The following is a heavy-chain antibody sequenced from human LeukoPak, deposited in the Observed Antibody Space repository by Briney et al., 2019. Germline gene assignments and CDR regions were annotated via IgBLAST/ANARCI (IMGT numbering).Heavy chain of an antibody. CDR2: IWYDGSNK. Sequence: GRSLRLSCATSGFTFSSYGMDWVRQAPGKGLEWVAVIWYDGSNKYYADSVKGRFTISRDNSKNTLYLQMNSLRAEDTAVYYCARAWHYFDYWGQGTLVTVSS. CDR1: GFTFSSYG. J-gene: IGHJ4*02. V-gene: IGHV3-33*01. CDR3: ARAWHYFDY.